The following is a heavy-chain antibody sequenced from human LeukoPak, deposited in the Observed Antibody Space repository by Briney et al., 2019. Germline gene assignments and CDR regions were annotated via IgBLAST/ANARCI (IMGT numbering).Heavy chain of an antibody. V-gene: IGHV3-64*01. CDR3: ARDRLRFDY. D-gene: IGHD4-17*01. Sequence: PGGSLRLSCAASGFTFSSYAMHWVRQAPGKGLEYVSAISSNGGSTYYANSVKGRFTISRDNSKNSLYLQMDSLRPEDTAVYYCARDRLRFDYWGQGTLVTVSS. CDR2: ISSNGGST. J-gene: IGHJ4*02. CDR1: GFTFSSYA.